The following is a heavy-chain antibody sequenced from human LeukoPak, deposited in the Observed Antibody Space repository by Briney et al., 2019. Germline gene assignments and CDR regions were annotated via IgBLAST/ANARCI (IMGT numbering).Heavy chain of an antibody. CDR3: ARGPSYYFDKDGYYRAF. CDR2: ISGSGGST. Sequence: PGGSLRLSCAASGFTLSDYAMTWVRQAPGKGLEWVSSISGSGGSTYYAGSVKGRFTMSRDNSQNTLHLQMNSLRAEDTAVYYCARGPSYYFDKDGYYRAFWGQGTLV. CDR1: GFTLSDYA. D-gene: IGHD3-22*01. V-gene: IGHV3-23*01. J-gene: IGHJ4*01.